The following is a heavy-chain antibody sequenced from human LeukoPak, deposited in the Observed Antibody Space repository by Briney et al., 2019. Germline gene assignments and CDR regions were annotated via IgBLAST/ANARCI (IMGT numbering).Heavy chain of an antibody. Sequence: SETLSLTCTVSGGSISSYYWSWIRQPPGTGLEWIGLINYSGSTNYNPSLKSRVTISLDTSKNQFSLKLSSVTAADTAVYYCSSAGLSSGSYSFNYWGQGTLVTVSS. D-gene: IGHD3-10*01. J-gene: IGHJ4*02. V-gene: IGHV4-59*01. CDR2: INYSGST. CDR1: GGSISSYY. CDR3: SSAGLSSGSYSFNY.